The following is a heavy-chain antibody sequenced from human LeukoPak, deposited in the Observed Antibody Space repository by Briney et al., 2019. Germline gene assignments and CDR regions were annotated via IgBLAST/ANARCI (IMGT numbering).Heavy chain of an antibody. J-gene: IGHJ4*02. CDR2: IYNGGST. CDR1: GGSISSSSYY. CDR3: ATTTIRLGF. D-gene: IGHD1-26*01. V-gene: IGHV4-39*07. Sequence: SETLSLTCTVSGGSISSSSYYWGWIRQPPGKGLEWIGSIYNGGSTYYNPSLKSRVTISVDTSNNQFSLRLSSVTAADTAVYHCATTTIRLGFWGQGTLVTVSS.